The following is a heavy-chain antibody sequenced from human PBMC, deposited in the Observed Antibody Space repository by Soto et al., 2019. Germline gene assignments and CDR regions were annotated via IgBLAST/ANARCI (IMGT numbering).Heavy chain of an antibody. CDR3: AIGPLRYFDWLFPPYGMDV. D-gene: IGHD3-9*01. CDR2: IYYSGST. V-gene: IGHV4-39*01. Sequence: LVTLSLTSTVSDGYIRSSSYYWGWIRQPPGKGLEWIGSIYYSGSTYYNPSLKSRVTISVDTSKNQFSLKLSSVTAADTAGYYCAIGPLRYFDWLFPPYGMDVWGQGTMVTVSS. CDR1: DGYIRSSSYY. J-gene: IGHJ6*02.